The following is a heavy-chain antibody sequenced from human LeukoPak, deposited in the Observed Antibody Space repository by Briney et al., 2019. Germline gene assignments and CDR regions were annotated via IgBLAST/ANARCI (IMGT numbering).Heavy chain of an antibody. CDR3: ARVAYYYDSSGYYYIDY. CDR2: ISGSGGST. D-gene: IGHD3-22*01. Sequence: PGGSLRLSCAASGFTFSSYAMSWVRQAPGKGLEWVSAISGSGGSTYYADSVKGRFTISRDNSKNTLYLQMNSLRAEDTAVYYCARVAYYYDSSGYYYIDYWGQGTLVTVSS. V-gene: IGHV3-23*01. J-gene: IGHJ4*02. CDR1: GFTFSSYA.